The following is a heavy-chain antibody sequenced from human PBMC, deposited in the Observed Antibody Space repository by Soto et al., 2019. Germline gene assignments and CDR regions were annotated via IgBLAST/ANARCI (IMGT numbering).Heavy chain of an antibody. CDR1: GGTFSSYT. V-gene: IGHV1-69*02. Sequence: QVQLVQSGAEVNKPGSSVKVSCKASGGTFSSYTISWVRQAPGQGLEWMGRIIPILGIANYAQKFQGRVTITADKSTSTAYMELSSLRSEDTAVYYCAATTYYYGSGSYGFDYWGQGTLVTVSS. J-gene: IGHJ4*02. CDR3: AATTYYYGSGSYGFDY. CDR2: IIPILGIA. D-gene: IGHD3-10*01.